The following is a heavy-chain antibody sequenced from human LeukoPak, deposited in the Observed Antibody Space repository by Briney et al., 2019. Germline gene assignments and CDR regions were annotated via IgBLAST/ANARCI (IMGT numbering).Heavy chain of an antibody. Sequence: PGGSLRLFCAASGFTFNTHGMHWVRQAPGKGLEWVAAIWFDGSVKHYSDAVKGRFTISRDNSLNTLYLQMNSLRVEDTAMYYCAKDTAVQFLEPAFWGQGTLVTVSS. J-gene: IGHJ4*02. V-gene: IGHV3-33*06. CDR3: AKDTAVQFLEPAF. D-gene: IGHD3-3*01. CDR2: IWFDGSVK. CDR1: GFTFNTHG.